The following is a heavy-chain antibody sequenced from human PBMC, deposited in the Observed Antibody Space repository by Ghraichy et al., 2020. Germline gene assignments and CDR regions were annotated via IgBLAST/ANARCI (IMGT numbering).Heavy chain of an antibody. CDR2: LSSSSSYI. CDR1: GFTLRSNF. D-gene: IGHD3-3*01. J-gene: IGHJ6*02. V-gene: IGHV3-21*01. CDR3: AREGDFGVGYGMDV. Sequence: GESLNISCAASGFTLRSNFIHWVRQAPGKGLEWVSCLSSSSSYIYYADSVKGRFTISRDNAKNSPLYLQMNSLRVEDTAVYYCAREGDFGVGYGMDVWGQGTTVTVSS.